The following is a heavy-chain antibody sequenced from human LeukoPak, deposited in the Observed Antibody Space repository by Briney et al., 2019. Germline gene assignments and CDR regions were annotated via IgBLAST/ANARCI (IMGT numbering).Heavy chain of an antibody. J-gene: IGHJ4*02. D-gene: IGHD2-15*01. CDR2: IYPGDSDT. CDR3: ARQRGYCSGGNCYFDY. Sequence: GESLKISCKGSGYSFTSYWIGWVRQMPGKGLEWMGIIYPGDSDTRYSPSFQGQVTISADKSISTAYLQWSSLKASDTAMYYCARQRGYCSGGNCYFDYWGQGTLVTVSS. CDR1: GYSFTSYW. V-gene: IGHV5-51*01.